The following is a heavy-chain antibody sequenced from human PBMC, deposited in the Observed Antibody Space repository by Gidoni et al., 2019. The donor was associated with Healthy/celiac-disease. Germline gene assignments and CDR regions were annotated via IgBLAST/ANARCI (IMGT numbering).Heavy chain of an antibody. CDR1: GGSISSSSYY. Sequence: QLQLQESGPGLVKPSETLSLTCTVSGGSISSSSYYWGWIRQPPGKGLEWIGSIYYSGSTYYNPSLKSRVTISVDTSKNQFSRKLSSVTAADTAVYYCAQSGDWANYGMDVWGQGTTVTVSS. CDR3: AQSGDWANYGMDV. J-gene: IGHJ6*02. CDR2: IYYSGST. V-gene: IGHV4-39*01. D-gene: IGHD2-21*02.